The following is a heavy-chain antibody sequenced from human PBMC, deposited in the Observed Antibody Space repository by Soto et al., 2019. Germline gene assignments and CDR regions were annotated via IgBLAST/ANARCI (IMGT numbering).Heavy chain of an antibody. J-gene: IGHJ3*02. CDR1: GFTFSNAW. CDR3: TTSSGTGGDAFDI. V-gene: IGHV3-15*01. CDR2: IKSKTDGGTT. D-gene: IGHD1-26*01. Sequence: GGSLRLSCAASGFTFSNAWMSWVRQAPGKGLEWVGRIKSKTDGGTTDYAAPVKGRFTISRDDSKNTLYLQMNSLKTEETAVYYCTTSSGTGGDAFDIWGQGTMVTVSS.